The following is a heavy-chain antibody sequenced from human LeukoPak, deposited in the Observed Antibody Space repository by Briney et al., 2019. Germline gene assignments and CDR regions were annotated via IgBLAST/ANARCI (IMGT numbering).Heavy chain of an antibody. V-gene: IGHV4-4*07. J-gene: IGHJ4*02. CDR2: YHTSEST. Sequence: SETLSLTCTVSGDSISNYYWSWIRQPAGKGLEWIGRYHTSESTDYNPSLKSRVTMSVDTSKNQFFLKLSCVTAADTAVYYCARDGDYYGSSGSFDSWGQGTLDTVSS. CDR3: ARDGDYYGSSGSFDS. CDR1: GDSISNYY. D-gene: IGHD3-22*01.